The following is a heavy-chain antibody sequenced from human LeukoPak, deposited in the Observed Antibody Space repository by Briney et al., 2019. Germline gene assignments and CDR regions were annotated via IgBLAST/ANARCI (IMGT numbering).Heavy chain of an antibody. J-gene: IGHJ4*02. CDR2: IKQDGSEK. CDR1: GFTYNTLW. V-gene: IGHV3-7*01. Sequence: GGSLRLSCAVSGFTYNTLWMSWPRQAPGKGLEWVANIKQDGSEKYYVDSVKGRFTISRDNAKNSLFLQMKSPRADDTAVYYCARDLTARPYGSGSFAFWGQGTFITVSS. CDR3: ARDLTARPYGSGSFAF. D-gene: IGHD3-10*01.